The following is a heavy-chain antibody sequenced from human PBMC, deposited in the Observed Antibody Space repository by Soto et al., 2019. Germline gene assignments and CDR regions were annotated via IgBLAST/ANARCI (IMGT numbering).Heavy chain of an antibody. Sequence: PSETLSLTCTVSGGSISSSSYYWGWIRQPPGKGLEWIGSIYYSGSTYYNPSLKSRVTISVDTSKNQFSLKLGSVTAADTAVYYCARHEAPSGWYFDYWGQGTLVTVSS. V-gene: IGHV4-39*01. CDR1: GGSISSSSYY. J-gene: IGHJ4*02. CDR2: IYYSGST. CDR3: ARHEAPSGWYFDY. D-gene: IGHD6-19*01.